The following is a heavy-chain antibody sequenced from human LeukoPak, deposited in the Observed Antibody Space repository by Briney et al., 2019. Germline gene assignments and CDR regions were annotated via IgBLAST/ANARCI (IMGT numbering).Heavy chain of an antibody. Sequence: SQTLSLTCTVSGGSISSGSYYWSWIRQPAGKGLEWIGRIYTSVSTNYNPSLQSRVTISVDTSKNQFSLKPSSVTAADTAVYYCARVLGFYDSSGYYPYYFDYWGQGTLVTVSS. CDR1: GGSISSGSYY. CDR2: IYTSVST. J-gene: IGHJ4*02. D-gene: IGHD3-22*01. CDR3: ARVLGFYDSSGYYPYYFDY. V-gene: IGHV4-61*02.